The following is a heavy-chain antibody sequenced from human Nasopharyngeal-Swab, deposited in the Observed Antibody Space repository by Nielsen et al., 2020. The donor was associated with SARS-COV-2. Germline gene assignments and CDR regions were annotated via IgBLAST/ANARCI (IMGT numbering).Heavy chain of an antibody. J-gene: IGHJ6*02. CDR3: ARDGQSYGMDV. V-gene: IGHV3-33*01. CDR2: IWFEGTKK. Sequence: GESLKISCAASGFTLSTCDMHWVRQAPGKGLEWVTLIWFEGTKKYYADSVKGRFTISRDNSKNTLYLQMNSLRAEDTAVYYCARDGQSYGMDVWGQGTTVTVSS. CDR1: GFTLSTCD.